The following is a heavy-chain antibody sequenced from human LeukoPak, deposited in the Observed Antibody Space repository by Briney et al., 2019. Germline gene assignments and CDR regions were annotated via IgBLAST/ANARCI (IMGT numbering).Heavy chain of an antibody. V-gene: IGHV4-34*01. J-gene: IGHJ4*02. Sequence: SDTLSLTCAVYGGSLSGYYWSWIREPPGKGLEWIGEINHSGSTNYNPSLKSQVTISVDTSKNQFSLKLSSVTAADTAVYYCARGQGRYCSSTSCYPPLHFDYWGQGTLVTVSS. CDR3: ARGQGRYCSSTSCYPPLHFDY. D-gene: IGHD2-2*01. CDR2: INHSGST. CDR1: GGSLSGYY.